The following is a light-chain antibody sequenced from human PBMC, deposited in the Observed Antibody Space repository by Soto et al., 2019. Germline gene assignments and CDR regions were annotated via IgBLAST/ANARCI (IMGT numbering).Light chain of an antibody. V-gene: IGKV3-20*01. J-gene: IGKJ2*01. CDR3: QQYGTDLAT. Sequence: EIVLTQSPGTLSLSPGEGATLSCRASQSVSSRSLAWYHQKAGQAPSRLLIYGASGRATGIPDRISGSGSGTDFTLNISRLEPEDFAVNYCQQYGTDLATFGQGTKLEIK. CDR2: GAS. CDR1: QSVSSRS.